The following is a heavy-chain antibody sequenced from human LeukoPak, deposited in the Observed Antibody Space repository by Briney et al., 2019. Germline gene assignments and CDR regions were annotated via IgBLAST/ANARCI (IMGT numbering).Heavy chain of an antibody. D-gene: IGHD1-26*01. Sequence: GGSLRLSCAASGFTFSSYAMHGVRQAPGKGLEWVAVISYDGSNKYYADSVKGRFTISRDNSKNTLYLKIHTQRDEDTGVYYFARDLSLWRSGRYDYGGQGSPVTVSS. J-gene: IGHJ4*01. CDR1: GFTFSSYA. CDR2: ISYDGSNK. V-gene: IGHV3-30*04. CDR3: ARDLSLWRSGRYDY.